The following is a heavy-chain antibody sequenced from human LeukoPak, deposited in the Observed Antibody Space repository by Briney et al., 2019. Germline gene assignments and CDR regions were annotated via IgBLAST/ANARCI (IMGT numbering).Heavy chain of an antibody. CDR1: GFTFSSYG. D-gene: IGHD3-10*01. Sequence: GGSLRLSCAASGFTFSSYGMSWVRQAPGKGLEWVSAISGSGGSTYYADSVKGRFTISRDNSKNTLYLQMNSLRAEDTAVYYCAKGHVWFGELDDAFDIWGQGTMVTVSS. J-gene: IGHJ3*02. V-gene: IGHV3-23*01. CDR2: ISGSGGST. CDR3: AKGHVWFGELDDAFDI.